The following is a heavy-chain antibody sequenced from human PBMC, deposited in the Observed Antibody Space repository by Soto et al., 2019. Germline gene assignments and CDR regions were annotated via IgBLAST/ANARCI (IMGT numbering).Heavy chain of an antibody. V-gene: IGHV3-21*01. J-gene: IGHJ6*02. Sequence: PGGSLSLSCAASGFTFSSYSMNWVRQAPGKGLEWVSSISNSSSYTFYADSLKGRSNLPIDNARNSLNVQMKCLRAENTAEYYCASSTAATAMVLSVTGGMYVWGQGTTVTVSS. CDR2: ISNSSSYT. D-gene: IGHD5-18*01. CDR1: GFTFSSYS. CDR3: ASSTAATAMVLSVTGGMYV.